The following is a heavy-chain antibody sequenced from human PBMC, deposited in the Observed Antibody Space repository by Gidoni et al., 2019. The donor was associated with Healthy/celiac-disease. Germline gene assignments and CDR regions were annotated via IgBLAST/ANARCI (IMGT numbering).Heavy chain of an antibody. V-gene: IGHV3-48*01. CDR2: ISSSSSTI. CDR3: ARETYYYDSSGYYLAKSIDY. J-gene: IGHJ4*02. D-gene: IGHD3-22*01. CDR1: GLRFSRYS. Sequence: EVQLVESGGGLLQPGGSLRLSCASSGLRFSRYSLNWVRQDPGKGLEWVSYISSSSSTIYYADSVKGRFTISRDNAKNSLYLQMNSLRAEDTAVYYCARETYYYDSSGYYLAKSIDYWGQGTLVTVSS.